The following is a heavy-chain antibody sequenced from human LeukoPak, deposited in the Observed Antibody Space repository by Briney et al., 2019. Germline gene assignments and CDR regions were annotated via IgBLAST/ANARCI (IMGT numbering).Heavy chain of an antibody. V-gene: IGHV3-23*01. J-gene: IGHJ4*02. CDR1: AFTFSSYA. CDR2: ISGCGGST. Sequence: GGSLRLSCEASAFTFSSYAMSWVRQAPGRGLEWVSAISGCGGSTYYADSVKGRFTVSRDNSKNTLYLQMNSLRAEDTAVYYCANVGYSSYWGQGTLVTVSS. CDR3: ANVGYSSY. D-gene: IGHD3-22*01.